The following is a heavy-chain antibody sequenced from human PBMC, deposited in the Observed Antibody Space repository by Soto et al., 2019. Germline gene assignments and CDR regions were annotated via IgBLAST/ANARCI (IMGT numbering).Heavy chain of an antibody. Sequence: EVQLVESGVGLVQPGRSLRLSCAASGFTFDDYAMHWVRQAPGKGLEWVSGISWNSGSIGYADSVKGRFTISRDNAKNSLYLQMNSLRAEDTALYYCAKGRYCSGGSCYFLFDYWGQGTLVTVSS. CDR1: GFTFDDYA. J-gene: IGHJ4*02. CDR2: ISWNSGSI. CDR3: AKGRYCSGGSCYFLFDY. D-gene: IGHD2-15*01. V-gene: IGHV3-9*01.